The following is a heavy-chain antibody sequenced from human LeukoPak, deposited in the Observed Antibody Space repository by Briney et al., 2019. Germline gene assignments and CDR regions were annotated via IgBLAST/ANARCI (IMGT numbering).Heavy chain of an antibody. D-gene: IGHD6-13*01. J-gene: IGHJ4*02. Sequence: SETLSLTCTVSGGSISSYYWSWIRQPPGKGLEWIGYIYYSGSTNYNPSLKSRVTISVDTSKNQFSLKLSSVTAAGTAVYYCARHWGFSSRIDYWGQGTLVTVSS. CDR2: IYYSGST. CDR1: GGSISSYY. CDR3: ARHWGFSSRIDY. V-gene: IGHV4-59*08.